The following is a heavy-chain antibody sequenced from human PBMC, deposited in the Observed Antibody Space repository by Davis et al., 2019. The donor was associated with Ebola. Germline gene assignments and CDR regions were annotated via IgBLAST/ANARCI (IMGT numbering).Heavy chain of an antibody. J-gene: IGHJ4*02. V-gene: IGHV5-10-1*01. D-gene: IGHD6-13*01. Sequence: GESLKISCKGSGYSFTSYWISWVRQMPGKGLEWMGRIDPSDSYTNYSPSFQGHVTISADKSISTAYLQWSSLKASDTAMYYCARHPIFIAAAGSPADYWGQGTLVTVSS. CDR1: GYSFTSYW. CDR3: ARHPIFIAAAGSPADY. CDR2: IDPSDSYT.